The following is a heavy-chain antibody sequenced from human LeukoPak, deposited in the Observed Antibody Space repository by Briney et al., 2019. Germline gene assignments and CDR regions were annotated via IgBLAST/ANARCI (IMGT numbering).Heavy chain of an antibody. CDR1: GFTFDDYA. J-gene: IGHJ4*02. CDR2: ISWNSGSI. Sequence: SLRLSCAASGFTFDDYAMHWVRQAPGKGLEWVSGISWNSGSIGYADSVKGRFTISRNNAKNSLYLQMNSLRAEDTALYYCAKSRGYAFDYWGQGTLVTVSS. CDR3: AKSRGYAFDY. D-gene: IGHD5-12*01. V-gene: IGHV3-9*01.